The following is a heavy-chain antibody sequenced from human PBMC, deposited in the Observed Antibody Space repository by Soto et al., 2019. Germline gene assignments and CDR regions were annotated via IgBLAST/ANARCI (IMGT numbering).Heavy chain of an antibody. CDR3: AKYRGWLGQQWLVDYYYYGMDV. CDR2: IAGSFGTT. D-gene: IGHD6-19*01. J-gene: IGHJ6*02. V-gene: IGHV3-23*01. CDR1: GFTFNNYI. Sequence: GGSLRLSCTASGFTFNNYIMSWVLQAPGKGLEWVSTIAGSFGTTAYADSVKGRFTISRDNSQNTLFLQMNSLRAEDTAVYYCAKYRGWLGQQWLVDYYYYGMDVWGQGTTVTVSS.